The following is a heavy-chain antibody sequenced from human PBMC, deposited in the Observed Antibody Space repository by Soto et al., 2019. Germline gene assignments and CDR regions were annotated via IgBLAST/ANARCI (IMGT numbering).Heavy chain of an antibody. J-gene: IGHJ4*02. CDR3: AREERAAHHFDN. CDR1: GFTFNRYA. V-gene: IGHV3-30-3*01. D-gene: IGHD6-6*01. CDR2: ISYDASNK. Sequence: QVQLVESGGGVVQPGRSLRLSCVASGFTFNRYAMHWVRQAPDKGLEWVAVISYDASNKYYADSVRGRFTISRDNSKNTLYLQMNSLSAEDTAVYYCAREERAAHHFDNWGQGTLVTVSS.